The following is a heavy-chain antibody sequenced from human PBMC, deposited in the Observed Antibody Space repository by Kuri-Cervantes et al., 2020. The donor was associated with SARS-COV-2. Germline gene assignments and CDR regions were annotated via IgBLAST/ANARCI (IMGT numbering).Heavy chain of an antibody. CDR2: IYYSGST. V-gene: IGHV4-39*01. D-gene: IGHD2-2*01. Sequence: ESLKISCAASGFTFSSYEMNWVRQPPGKGLEWIGSIYYSGSTYYNPSLKSRVTISVDTSKNQFSLKLSSVTAADTAVYYCARHPPRDLMPWVDWGQGTLVTVSS. CDR1: GFTFSSYE. J-gene: IGHJ4*02. CDR3: ARHPPRDLMPWVD.